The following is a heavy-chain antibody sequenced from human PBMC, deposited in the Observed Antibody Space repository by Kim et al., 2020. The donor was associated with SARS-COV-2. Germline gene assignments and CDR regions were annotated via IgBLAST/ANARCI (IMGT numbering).Heavy chain of an antibody. Sequence: ASVKVSCKASGYTFTSYGISWVRQAPGQGLEWMGWISAYNGNTNYAQKLQGRVTMTTDTSTSTAYMELRSLRSDDTAVYYCARDRTAAPTWYYDSSGYYIFDYWGQGTLVTVSS. CDR1: GYTFTSYG. CDR2: ISAYNGNT. CDR3: ARDRTAAPTWYYDSSGYYIFDY. D-gene: IGHD3-22*01. V-gene: IGHV1-18*01. J-gene: IGHJ4*02.